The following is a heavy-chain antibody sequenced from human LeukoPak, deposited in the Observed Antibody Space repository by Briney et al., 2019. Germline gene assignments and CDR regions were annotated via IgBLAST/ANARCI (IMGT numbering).Heavy chain of an antibody. CDR3: ARHEVGYYYGSGSYYRSYYFDY. Sequence: GASLKISCKGSGSIFTSYWISWVRQLPGKGLEWMGRIDPSDSYTNYSPSFQGHVTISADKSISTAYLQWSSLKASGTAMYYCARHEVGYYYGSGSYYRSYYFDYWGQGTLVTVSS. CDR2: IDPSDSYT. V-gene: IGHV5-10-1*01. J-gene: IGHJ4*02. D-gene: IGHD3-10*01. CDR1: GSIFTSYW.